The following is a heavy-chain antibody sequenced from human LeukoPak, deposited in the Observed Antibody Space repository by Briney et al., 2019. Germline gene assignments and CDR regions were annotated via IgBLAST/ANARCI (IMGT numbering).Heavy chain of an antibody. Sequence: AASVKVSCKASGYTFTGYYMHWVRQAPGQGLEWMGWINPNSGGTNYAQKFQGRVTMTRDTSISTAYMELSRLRFDDTAVYYCASGSSYDSSGRGFDYWGQGTLVTVSS. J-gene: IGHJ4*02. CDR2: INPNSGGT. CDR1: GYTFTGYY. D-gene: IGHD3-22*01. CDR3: ASGSSYDSSGRGFDY. V-gene: IGHV1-2*02.